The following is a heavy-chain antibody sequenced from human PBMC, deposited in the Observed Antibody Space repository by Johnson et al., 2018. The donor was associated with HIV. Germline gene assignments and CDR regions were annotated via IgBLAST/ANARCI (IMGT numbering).Heavy chain of an antibody. Sequence: VQLVESGGGLVQPGGSLRRSCAASGVTFSSYDMHWVRQATGKGLEWVSAMGTAGDTYYPGSVKGRFTISRDNSRDTVHLQMNSLRSEDTAVYYCASSVPGRWYSSSAFDIWGQGTMVTVSS. D-gene: IGHD6-19*01. CDR2: MGTAGDT. CDR1: GVTFSSYD. V-gene: IGHV3-13*01. J-gene: IGHJ3*02. CDR3: ASSVPGRWYSSSAFDI.